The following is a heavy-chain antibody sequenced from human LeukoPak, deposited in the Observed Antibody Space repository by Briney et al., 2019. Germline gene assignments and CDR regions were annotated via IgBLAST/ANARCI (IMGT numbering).Heavy chain of an antibody. J-gene: IGHJ5*02. CDR1: GGSLSGYH. Sequence: SETLSLTCAVYGGSLSGYHWSWIRQPPGKGLEWIGEINHSGSTNYNPSLKSRVTISVDTSKNQFSLKLSSVTAADTAVYYCARAAWPYYDFWSGHNWFDPWGQGTLVTAS. CDR2: INHSGST. CDR3: ARAAWPYYDFWSGHNWFDP. V-gene: IGHV4-34*01. D-gene: IGHD3-3*01.